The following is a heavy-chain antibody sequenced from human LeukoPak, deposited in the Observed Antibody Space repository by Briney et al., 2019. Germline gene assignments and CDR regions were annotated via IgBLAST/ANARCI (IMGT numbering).Heavy chain of an antibody. CDR1: GFTFSSYA. CDR3: ARGGGSSGANNWFDP. J-gene: IGHJ5*02. V-gene: IGHV3-30*01. CDR2: ISYDGSNK. D-gene: IGHD3-22*01. Sequence: GRSLRLSCAACGFTFSSYAMHWVRQAPGKGREGGAVISYDGSNKYYADSVKGRFTISRDNSKNTLYLQMNSLRAEDTAVYYCARGGGSSGANNWFDPWGQGTLVTVSS.